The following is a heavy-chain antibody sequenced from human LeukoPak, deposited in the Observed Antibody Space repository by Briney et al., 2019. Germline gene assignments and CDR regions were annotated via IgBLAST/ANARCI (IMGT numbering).Heavy chain of an antibody. D-gene: IGHD6-13*01. V-gene: IGHV1-69*04. Sequence: SVKVSCKASGGTFSSYAISWVRQAPGQGLEWMGRIIHILGIANYAQKFQGRVTITADKSTSTAYMELSSLRSEDTAVYYCARDGGYSSSWYAYYFDYWGQGTLVTVSS. CDR3: ARDGGYSSSWYAYYFDY. CDR2: IIHILGIA. J-gene: IGHJ4*02. CDR1: GGTFSSYA.